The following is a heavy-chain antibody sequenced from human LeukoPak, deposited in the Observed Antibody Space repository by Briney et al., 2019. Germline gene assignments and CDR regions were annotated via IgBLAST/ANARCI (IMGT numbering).Heavy chain of an antibody. Sequence: ASVKISCKASGYTFTDYDINWVRQATGQGLEWMGWMNPNSGNTGYTQKFQGRVTMTRNTSISTAYMELSSLRSEDTAVYYCARAELRYFDWPPGDYWGQGTLVTVSS. J-gene: IGHJ4*02. V-gene: IGHV1-8*01. CDR1: GYTFTDYD. CDR2: MNPNSGNT. D-gene: IGHD3-9*01. CDR3: ARAELRYFDWPPGDY.